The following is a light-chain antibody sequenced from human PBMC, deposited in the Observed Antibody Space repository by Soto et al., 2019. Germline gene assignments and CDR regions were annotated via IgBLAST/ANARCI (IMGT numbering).Light chain of an antibody. V-gene: IGLV2-14*01. CDR3: CSFTSSTTYV. J-gene: IGLJ1*01. CDR2: EVS. CDR1: SSDVGGYNY. Sequence: QSALTQPASVSGSLGQSITISCTGTSSDVGGYNYVSWYQQQPGKAPKLMISEVSNRPSGISNRFSGSKSGNTASLIISGLQAEDEADYYCCSFTSSTTYVFGTVTKVTVL.